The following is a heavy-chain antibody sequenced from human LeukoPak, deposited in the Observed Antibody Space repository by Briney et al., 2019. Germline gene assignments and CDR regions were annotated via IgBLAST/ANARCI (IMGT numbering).Heavy chain of an antibody. CDR3: AKGGLVVAATFDY. CDR1: GFTFSSYW. D-gene: IGHD2-15*01. Sequence: GGSLRLSCAASGFTFSSYWMSWVRQAPGKGLEWVANIKQDGSEKYYVDSVKGRFTISRDNAKNSLYLQMNSLRAEDTALYYCAKGGLVVAATFDYWGQGTLVTVSS. V-gene: IGHV3-7*03. J-gene: IGHJ4*02. CDR2: IKQDGSEK.